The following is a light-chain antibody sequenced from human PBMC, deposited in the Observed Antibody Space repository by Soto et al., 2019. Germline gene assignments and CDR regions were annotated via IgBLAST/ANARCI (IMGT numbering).Light chain of an antibody. J-gene: IGKJ1*01. CDR3: QQYNSYPPSWT. CDR1: QSISSW. V-gene: IGKV1-5*01. Sequence: DIQMTQSPSTLSASVGDRVTITCRASQSISSWLAWYQQKPGKAPKLLIYDASSLESGVPSRFSGSGAVKEFTLTISSLQPDDFANYYCQQYNSYPPSWTFGQGTKLEIK. CDR2: DAS.